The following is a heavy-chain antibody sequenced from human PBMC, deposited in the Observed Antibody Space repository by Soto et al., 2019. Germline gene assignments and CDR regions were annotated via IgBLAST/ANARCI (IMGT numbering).Heavy chain of an antibody. CDR3: ASIRANTYYYGMDV. J-gene: IGHJ6*02. Sequence: QVQLVQSGAEVKKPGSSVKVSCKASGGTFSSYAISWVRQAPGQGLEWMGGIIPIFGTADYAQKFQGRVTMTADESTSTAYMALSSLRSEDTAVYYCASIRANTYYYGMDVRGQGTTVTVSS. CDR1: GGTFSSYA. CDR2: IIPIFGTA. V-gene: IGHV1-69*12. D-gene: IGHD3-10*01.